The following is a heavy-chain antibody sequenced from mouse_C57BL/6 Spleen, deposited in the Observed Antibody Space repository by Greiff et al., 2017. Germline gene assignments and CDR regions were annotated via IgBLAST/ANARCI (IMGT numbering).Heavy chain of an antibody. D-gene: IGHD1-1*01. Sequence: VQLQQPGAELVKPGASVKMSCKASGYTFTSYWITWVKQRPGQGLEWIGDIYPGSGSTNYNEKFKSKATLTVDTSSSTAYMQLSSLTSEDSAVFYCARRGPITTVVDWYFDVWGTGTTVTVSS. V-gene: IGHV1-55*01. CDR1: GYTFTSYW. CDR2: IYPGSGST. CDR3: ARRGPITTVVDWYFDV. J-gene: IGHJ1*03.